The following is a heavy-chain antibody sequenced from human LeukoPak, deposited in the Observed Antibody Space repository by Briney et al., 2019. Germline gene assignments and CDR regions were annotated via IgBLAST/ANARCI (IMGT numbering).Heavy chain of an antibody. CDR2: QSSVGSDK. J-gene: IGHJ3*01. CDR1: GFTFASYA. V-gene: IGHV3-30*15. D-gene: IGHD6-6*01. Sequence: PGGSLRLSCAASGFTFASYAMHWVRLAPGRGREWVAVQSSVGSDKFYAAPFRGRFTISRDNSKHTLFLQMSSLRAEDTAVYYCARVLTTKQLLFDAFDVWGQGTMVTVSS. CDR3: ARVLTTKQLLFDAFDV.